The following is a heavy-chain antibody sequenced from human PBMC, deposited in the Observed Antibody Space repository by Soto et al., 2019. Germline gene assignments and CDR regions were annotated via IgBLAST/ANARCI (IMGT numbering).Heavy chain of an antibody. D-gene: IGHD2-2*02. Sequence: QVQLVQSGAEVKKPGASVKVSCKASGYTFTSYGISWVRQAPGQGLEWMGWISAYNGNTNYAQKFQGRVTMTTDTSTSTAYMELRSLRSDDTAVYYCARDCLVPPATPNNWFDPWGQGTLVTVSS. CDR2: ISAYNGNT. J-gene: IGHJ5*02. V-gene: IGHV1-18*01. CDR3: ARDCLVPPATPNNWFDP. CDR1: GYTFTSYG.